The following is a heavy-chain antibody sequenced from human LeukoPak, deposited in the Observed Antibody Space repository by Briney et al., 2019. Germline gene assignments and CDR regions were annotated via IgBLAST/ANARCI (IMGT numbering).Heavy chain of an antibody. CDR2: ISPSGDIT. D-gene: IGHD5-24*01. V-gene: IGHV3-23*01. J-gene: IGHJ4*02. CDR1: GFTFSTYG. Sequence: GGSLRLSCAASGFTFSTYGVNWVRQAPGKGLEWVSGISPSGDITYYTDSVKGRFTISRDNSKNTLYLEVISLTAEDTAVYYCAKDDSWLQFGEWSQGTLVTVSS. CDR3: AKDDSWLQFGE.